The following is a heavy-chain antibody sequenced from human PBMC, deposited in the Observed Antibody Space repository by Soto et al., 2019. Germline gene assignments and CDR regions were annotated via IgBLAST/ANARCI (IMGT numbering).Heavy chain of an antibody. J-gene: IGHJ4*02. V-gene: IGHV3-23*01. CDR2: LSGNSGTT. D-gene: IGHD3-3*01. CDR1: GFTFSSYA. Sequence: EVQLLESGGGLVQPGGSLRLSCAASGFTFSSYAMPWVRQAPGKGLEWVSALSGNSGTTYSADSVKGRFTISRDNSRNTLYRQMSSLRAEDTALYYGSKGSKFTIFSANDFWGQGTLVTVSS. CDR3: SKGSKFTIFSANDF.